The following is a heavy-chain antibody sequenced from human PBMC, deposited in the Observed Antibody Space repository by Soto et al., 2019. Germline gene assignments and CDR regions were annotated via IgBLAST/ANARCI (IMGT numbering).Heavy chain of an antibody. CDR3: ARALIGYCISTSCYRLGMDV. V-gene: IGHV3-13*01. CDR1: GFTFSSYD. Sequence: PGGSLRLSCAASGFTFSSYDMHWVRQATGKGLEWVSAIGTAGDTYYPGSVKGRFTISRENAKNSLYLQMNSLRAGDTAVYYCARALIGYCISTSCYRLGMDVWGQGTLVTVSS. J-gene: IGHJ4*02. CDR2: IGTAGDT. D-gene: IGHD2-2*01.